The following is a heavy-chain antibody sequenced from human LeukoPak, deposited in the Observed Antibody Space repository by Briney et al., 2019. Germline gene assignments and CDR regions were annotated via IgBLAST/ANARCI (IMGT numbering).Heavy chain of an antibody. CDR2: ISSSGFNI. CDR3: AKEDDSSGYYQAYAFDI. Sequence: GGSLRLSCAVSGFTFSSYEMNWVRQAPGKGLEWVSYISSSGFNIYYADSVKGRFTISRDNAKNSLYLQMNSLRAEDTAVYYCAKEDDSSGYYQAYAFDIWGQGTMVTVSS. J-gene: IGHJ3*02. D-gene: IGHD3-22*01. V-gene: IGHV3-48*03. CDR1: GFTFSSYE.